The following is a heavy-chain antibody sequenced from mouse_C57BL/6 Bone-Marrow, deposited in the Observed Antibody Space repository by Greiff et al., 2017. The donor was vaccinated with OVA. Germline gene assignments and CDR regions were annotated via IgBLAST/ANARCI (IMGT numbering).Heavy chain of an antibody. CDR2: IYPGAGDT. J-gene: IGHJ2*01. Sequence: QVQLQQSGPELVKPGASVKISCKASGYAFSSSWMNWVKQRPGKGLEWIGRIYPGAGDTNYNGKFKGKATLTADKSSSTAYMQLSSLTSEDSAVYFCARSSITTGFDYWGQGTTLTVSS. D-gene: IGHD1-2*01. CDR3: ARSSITTGFDY. CDR1: GYAFSSSW. V-gene: IGHV1-82*01.